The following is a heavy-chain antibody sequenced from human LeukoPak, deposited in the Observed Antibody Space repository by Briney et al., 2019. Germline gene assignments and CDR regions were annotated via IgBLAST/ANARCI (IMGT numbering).Heavy chain of an antibody. D-gene: IGHD3-9*01. CDR1: GFTFSDYA. Sequence: PGGSLRLSCAASGFTFSDYALGWVRQAPGRGLEWVATLSGSGAGTYYSDSVQGRFTISRDNSKNTLYLQMNSLRAEDTAVYYCAKGRSYYDILTTEDHPVSYGYYYYGMDVWGQGTTVTVSS. V-gene: IGHV3-23*01. J-gene: IGHJ6*02. CDR2: LSGSGAGT. CDR3: AKGRSYYDILTTEDHPVSYGYYYYGMDV.